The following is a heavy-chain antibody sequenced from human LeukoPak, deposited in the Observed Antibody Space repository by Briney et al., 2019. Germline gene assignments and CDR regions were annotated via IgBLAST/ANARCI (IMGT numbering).Heavy chain of an antibody. CDR3: ARERDANYYDSSGYYSIRDY. V-gene: IGHV3-11*04. CDR1: GFTFSDYY. Sequence: GGSLRLSCAASGFTFSDYYMSWIRQAPGKGLEWVSYISSSGGTVYYADSVKGRFTISRDNAKNSLYLQMNSLRAEDTAVYYCARERDANYYDSSGYYSIRDYWGQGTLVTVSS. D-gene: IGHD3-22*01. CDR2: ISSSGGTV. J-gene: IGHJ4*02.